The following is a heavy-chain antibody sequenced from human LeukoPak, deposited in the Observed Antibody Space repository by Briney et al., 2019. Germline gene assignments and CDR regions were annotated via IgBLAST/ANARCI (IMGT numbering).Heavy chain of an antibody. V-gene: IGHV3-7*04. D-gene: IGHD2-8*01. Sequence: GGSLRLSCAASGFSFSTYWTSWVRQAPGRGLEWVANIEQDGTENNYVDSVRGRFTISRDNAKNSLYLQMSSLRAADTAIYYCARGANGFDYWGRGTLVTVSS. J-gene: IGHJ4*02. CDR3: ARGANGFDY. CDR1: GFSFSTYW. CDR2: IEQDGTEN.